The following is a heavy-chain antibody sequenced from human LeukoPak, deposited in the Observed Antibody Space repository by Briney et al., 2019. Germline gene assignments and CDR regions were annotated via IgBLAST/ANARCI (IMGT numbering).Heavy chain of an antibody. CDR2: IKQDGSKK. J-gene: IGHJ4*02. D-gene: IGHD5-24*01. Sequence: GGSLRLSCVASGFPFSSYWMTWVRQAPGKGLEWVANIKQDGSKKSYVDSVKGRFTISRDNAKNSLYLQMNSLRAEDTAIYYCTRVGYIDEGIDYWGQGTLVSVSS. CDR1: GFPFSSYW. CDR3: TRVGYIDEGIDY. V-gene: IGHV3-7*04.